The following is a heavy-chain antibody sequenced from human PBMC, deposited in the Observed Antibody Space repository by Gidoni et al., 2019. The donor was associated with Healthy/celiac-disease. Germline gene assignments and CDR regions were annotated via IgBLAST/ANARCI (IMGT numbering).Heavy chain of an antibody. CDR2: MNPNSGNT. Sequence: QVQLVQSGAEVKKPGASVQGSCQASGYTFTSYDINWVGQATGQGLEWMGWMNPNSGNTGYAQKFQGRVTMTRNTSISTAYMELSSLRSEDTAVYYCAIMGWRTAVAADYWGQGTLVTVSS. CDR3: AIMGWRTAVAADY. J-gene: IGHJ4*02. V-gene: IGHV1-8*01. CDR1: GYTFTSYD. D-gene: IGHD6-19*01.